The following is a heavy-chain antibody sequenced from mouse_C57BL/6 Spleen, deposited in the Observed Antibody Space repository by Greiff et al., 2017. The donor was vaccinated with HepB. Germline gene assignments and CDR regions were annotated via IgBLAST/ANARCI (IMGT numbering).Heavy chain of an antibody. CDR2: INPSTGGT. CDR1: GYSFTGYY. V-gene: IGHV1-43*01. J-gene: IGHJ4*01. CDR3: ARKGLLLRAMDY. Sequence: VQLQQSGPELVKPGASVKISCKASGYSFTGYYMHWVKQSSEKSLEWIGEINPSTGGTSYNQKFKGKATLTVDKSSSTAYMQLKSLTSEDSAVYYCARKGLLLRAMDYWGQGTSVTVSS. D-gene: IGHD1-1*01.